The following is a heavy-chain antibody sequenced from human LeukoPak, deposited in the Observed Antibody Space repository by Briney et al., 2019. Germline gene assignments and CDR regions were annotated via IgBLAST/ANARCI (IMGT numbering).Heavy chain of an antibody. CDR2: IYYSGIT. D-gene: IGHD3-22*01. V-gene: IGHV4-31*03. CDR1: GGSISSGGYY. J-gene: IGHJ4*02. Sequence: SQTLSLTCTVSGGSISSGGYYWSWIPQHPGKGVEWMVYIYYSGITYYNPSLKSRVTISVDASKNQFSLKLNSVTAADTAVYYCARLTYYYDSSGYSGTDYWGQGTLVTVS. CDR3: ARLTYYYDSSGYSGTDY.